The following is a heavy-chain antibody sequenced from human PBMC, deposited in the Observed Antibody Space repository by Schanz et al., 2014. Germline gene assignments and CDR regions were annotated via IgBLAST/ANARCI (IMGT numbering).Heavy chain of an antibody. V-gene: IGHV3-23*01. J-gene: IGHJ6*02. CDR1: GFTFGSYG. Sequence: EVQLLESGGGLVRPGGSLRLSCAASGFTFGSYGMSWVRQGPGKGLEWVSSISHSGGSKYYADSVKGRFTISRDNSENTLYLQMNSLSADDTAVFYCAKGMGYCSGGTCYDYYYYGLDVWGQGTTVTGSS. D-gene: IGHD2-15*01. CDR2: ISHSGGSK. CDR3: AKGMGYCSGGTCYDYYYYGLDV.